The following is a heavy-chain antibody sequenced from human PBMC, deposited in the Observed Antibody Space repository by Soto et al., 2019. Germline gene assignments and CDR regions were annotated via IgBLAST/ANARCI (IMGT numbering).Heavy chain of an antibody. CDR2: IYYSGST. V-gene: IGHV4-59*01. D-gene: IGHD2-2*01. Sequence: QVQLQESGPGLVKPSETLSLTCTVSGGSISSYYWSWIRQPPGKGLEWIGYIYYSGSTNYNPSLKSRGTVSVDTSKNQFSLKLSSVTAADTAVYYCARLDCSSTSCYGPGSGMDVWGQGTTVTVSS. CDR1: GGSISSYY. CDR3: ARLDCSSTSCYGPGSGMDV. J-gene: IGHJ6*02.